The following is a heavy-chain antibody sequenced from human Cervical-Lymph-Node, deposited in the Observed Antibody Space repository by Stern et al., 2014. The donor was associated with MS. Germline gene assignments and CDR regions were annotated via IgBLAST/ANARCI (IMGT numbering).Heavy chain of an antibody. D-gene: IGHD2-21*02. CDR3: AKAYCGGDCSIDY. Sequence: QLVESGGGLVQPGRSLRLSCAASGFTFDDYAMHWVRQAPGKGLEWVSGISWNSGSIGYADSVKGRFTISRDNAKKSLYLQMNSLRAEDTALYYCAKAYCGGDCSIDYWGQGTLVTVSS. CDR1: GFTFDDYA. CDR2: ISWNSGSI. J-gene: IGHJ4*02. V-gene: IGHV3-9*01.